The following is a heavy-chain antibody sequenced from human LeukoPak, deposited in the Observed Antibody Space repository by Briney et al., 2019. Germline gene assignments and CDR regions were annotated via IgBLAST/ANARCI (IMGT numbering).Heavy chain of an antibody. Sequence: PQTLSLTCTVSGGSISSGGYYWSWIRQHPGKGLEWIGYIKYSGSTYYNPSLKSRLTISVDTFKNQFSLKLSSVTAADTAVYYCARASRLGELSLGYWGQGTLVTVSS. CDR2: IKYSGST. J-gene: IGHJ4*02. CDR1: GGSISSGGYY. V-gene: IGHV4-31*03. D-gene: IGHD3-16*02. CDR3: ARASRLGELSLGY.